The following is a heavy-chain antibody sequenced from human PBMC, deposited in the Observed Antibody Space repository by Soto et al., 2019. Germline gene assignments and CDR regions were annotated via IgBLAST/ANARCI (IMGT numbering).Heavy chain of an antibody. V-gene: IGHV1-69*12. J-gene: IGHJ3*02. CDR1: GGTFSSYA. CDR2: IIPIFGTA. CDR3: ARGWGNDAFDI. Sequence: QVQLVQSGAEVKKPGSSVKVSCKASGGTFSSYAISWVRQAPGQGLEWMGGIIPIFGTANYAQKFQGRVTSTADESTSTAYMELSSLRSGDTAGYCWARGWGNDAFDIWGQGTMVTVSS. D-gene: IGHD7-27*01.